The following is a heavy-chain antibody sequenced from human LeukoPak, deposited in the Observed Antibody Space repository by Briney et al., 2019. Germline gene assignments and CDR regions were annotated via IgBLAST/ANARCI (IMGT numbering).Heavy chain of an antibody. V-gene: IGHV4-39*01. D-gene: IGHD3-22*01. CDR3: ARQIVTMIVVVPFDY. Sequence: SETLSLTCTVSGGSISSSGYYWGWIRQPPGKGLEWIGSIYYSGSTYYNPSLKSRVTISVDTSKNQFSLKLSSVTAADTAVYYCARQIVTMIVVVPFDYWGQGTLVTVSS. CDR1: GGSISSSGYY. J-gene: IGHJ4*02. CDR2: IYYSGST.